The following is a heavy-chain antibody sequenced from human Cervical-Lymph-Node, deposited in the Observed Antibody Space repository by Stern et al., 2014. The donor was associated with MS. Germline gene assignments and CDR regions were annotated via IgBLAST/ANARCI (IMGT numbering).Heavy chain of an antibody. CDR2: ISHIGSS. CDR3: ARSNFYYAMDV. V-gene: IGHV4-30-2*01. J-gene: IGHJ6*02. Sequence: QLQLQESGSGLVKPSQTLSLSCAVSGGSISSGGYSWSWIRQPPGGGLEWIGHISHIGSSYYDPSLKSRVTISVDRSKNQFSLKLTSVTAADTAVYFCARSNFYYAMDVWGQGTTVIVSS. CDR1: GGSISSGGYS.